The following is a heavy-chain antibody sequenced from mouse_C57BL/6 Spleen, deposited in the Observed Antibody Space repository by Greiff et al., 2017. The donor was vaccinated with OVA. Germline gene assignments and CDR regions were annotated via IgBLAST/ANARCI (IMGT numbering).Heavy chain of an antibody. D-gene: IGHD1-1*01. CDR3: TRWTTPYAMDY. CDR2: IDPETGGT. Sequence: QVQLQQSGAELVRPGASVTLSCKASGYTFTDYEMHWVKQTPVHGLEWIGAIDPETGGTAYNQKFKGKAILTADKSSSTAYMELRSLTSEDSAVYYCTRWTTPYAMDYWGQGTSVTVSS. J-gene: IGHJ4*01. CDR1: GYTFTDYE. V-gene: IGHV1-15*01.